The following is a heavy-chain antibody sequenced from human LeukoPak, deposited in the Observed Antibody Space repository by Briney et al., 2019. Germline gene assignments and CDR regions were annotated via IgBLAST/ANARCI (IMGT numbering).Heavy chain of an antibody. CDR1: GFTFDDYG. V-gene: IGHV3-20*04. J-gene: IGHJ4*02. CDR2: INWNGGST. D-gene: IGHD6-13*01. Sequence: GGSLRLSCAAPGFTFDDYGMSWVRQAPGKGLEWVSGINWNGGSTGYADSVKGRFTISRDNAKNSLYLQMNSLRAEDTALYYCARLSGPGIAAAGTLWGQGTLVTVSS. CDR3: ARLSGPGIAAAGTL.